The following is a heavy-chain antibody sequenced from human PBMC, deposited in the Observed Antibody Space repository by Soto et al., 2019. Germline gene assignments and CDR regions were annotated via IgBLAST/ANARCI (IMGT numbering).Heavy chain of an antibody. Sequence: GGSLRLSCAASGFTVSSNYMSWVRQAPGKGLEWVSVIYSGGSTYYADSVKGRFTISRDNSKSTLYLQMNGLRAEDTAVYYCARGRGSYPPPGYWGQGTLVTVSS. J-gene: IGHJ4*02. CDR1: GFTVSSNY. CDR3: ARGRGSYPPPGY. D-gene: IGHD1-26*01. CDR2: IYSGGST. V-gene: IGHV3-53*01.